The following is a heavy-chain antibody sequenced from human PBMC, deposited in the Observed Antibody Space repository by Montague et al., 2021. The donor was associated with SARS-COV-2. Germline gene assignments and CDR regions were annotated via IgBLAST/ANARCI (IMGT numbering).Heavy chain of an antibody. CDR3: ARVRHSYGYLSAFDI. CDR2: ISSSGSTI. CDR1: GFTFSDYY. V-gene: IGHV3-11*01. Sequence: SLRLSCAASGFTFSDYYMSWIRQAPGKGLEWVSYISSSGSTIYYADSVKGRFTISRDNAKNSLYLQKNSLRAEDMAVYYCARVRHSYGYLSAFDIWGQGTMVTVSS. D-gene: IGHD5-18*01. J-gene: IGHJ3*02.